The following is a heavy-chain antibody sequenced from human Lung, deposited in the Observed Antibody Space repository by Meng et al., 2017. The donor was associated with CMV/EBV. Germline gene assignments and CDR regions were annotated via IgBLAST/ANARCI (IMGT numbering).Heavy chain of an antibody. CDR3: ARWPGATIFGRWYFVL. Sequence: SXTXSLXCTASGGSISSYYWSWIRQSPGKGLEWIGYIYYSGSTNYNPSLKSRVTISVDTSKNQFSLMLSSVTGADAAVYYCARWPGATIFGRWYFVLWGRGNXVTVSS. D-gene: IGHD3-3*01. J-gene: IGHJ2*01. CDR1: GGSISSYY. V-gene: IGHV4-59*01. CDR2: IYYSGST.